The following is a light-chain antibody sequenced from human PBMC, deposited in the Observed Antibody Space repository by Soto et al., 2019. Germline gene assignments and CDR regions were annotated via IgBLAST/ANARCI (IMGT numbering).Light chain of an antibody. J-gene: IGLJ1*01. CDR3: SSYSLSTAYL. CDR1: SSDVGGYDY. Sequence: QSVLTQPASVSGSPGQSITISCTGTSSDVGGYDYVSWYQIHPGKAPKLMVFEVSNRPSGVSYRFSGSKSGNTASVTISGLQAEDEADYFCSSYSLSTAYLFGTGTKVTVL. V-gene: IGLV2-14*01. CDR2: EVS.